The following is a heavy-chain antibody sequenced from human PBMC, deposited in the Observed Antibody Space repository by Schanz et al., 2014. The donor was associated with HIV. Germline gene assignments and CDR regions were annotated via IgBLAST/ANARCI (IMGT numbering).Heavy chain of an antibody. CDR2: IWYDGSNK. CDR3: TKEVPPDV. CDR1: GFTLSNSA. V-gene: IGHV3-33*06. Sequence: QVQMVESGGGVVQPGRSLRLSCAASGFTLSNSAMHWVRQAPGKGLEWVAVIWYDGSNKYYADSVKGRFTISRDNSKNTLYLQVNSLRAEDTAVYYCTKEVPPDVWGQGTTVTVSS. J-gene: IGHJ6*02. D-gene: IGHD1-1*01.